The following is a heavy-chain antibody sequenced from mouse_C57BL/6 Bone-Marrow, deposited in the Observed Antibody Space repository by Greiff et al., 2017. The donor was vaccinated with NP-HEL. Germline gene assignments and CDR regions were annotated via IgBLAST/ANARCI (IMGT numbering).Heavy chain of an antibody. CDR2: ISYDGSN. Sequence: EVQLQESGPGLVKPSQSLSLPCSVTGYSITSGYYLNWIRQFPGNKLEWMGYISYDGSNNYNPSLKNRISITRDTSKNQFFLKLNSVTTEDTATYYCAREGDWGQGTLVTVSA. J-gene: IGHJ3*01. CDR3: AREGD. CDR1: GYSITSGYY. V-gene: IGHV3-6*01.